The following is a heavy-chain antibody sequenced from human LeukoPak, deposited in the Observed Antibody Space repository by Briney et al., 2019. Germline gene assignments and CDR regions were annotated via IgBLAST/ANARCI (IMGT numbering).Heavy chain of an antibody. CDR1: GYSISSGYY. D-gene: IGHD5-18*01. J-gene: IGHJ6*03. CDR2: FYHSGST. V-gene: IGHV4-38-2*02. Sequence: SETLSLTCTVSGYSISSGYYWGWIRQPPGKGLELIGSFYHSGSTYYNPSLKSRVTISVDASKNQFSLKLSSVTAADTAVYYCARDGRPQRGYSYGYLIYYYHMDVWGKGTTVTVSS. CDR3: ARDGRPQRGYSYGYLIYYYHMDV.